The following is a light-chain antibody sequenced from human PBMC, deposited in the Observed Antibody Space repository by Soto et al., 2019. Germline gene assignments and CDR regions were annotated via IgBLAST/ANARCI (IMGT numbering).Light chain of an antibody. CDR3: QQYDSLTWT. CDR2: GAS. Sequence: EIVMTQSPATLSVSPGERATLSCRASQSISDNLAWYQQKPGQAPRLLIYGASTGATSIPARFSGSGSGTEFTLTISSLQSEDIATYYCQQYDSLTWTFGQGTRVEVK. CDR1: QSISDN. V-gene: IGKV3-15*01. J-gene: IGKJ1*01.